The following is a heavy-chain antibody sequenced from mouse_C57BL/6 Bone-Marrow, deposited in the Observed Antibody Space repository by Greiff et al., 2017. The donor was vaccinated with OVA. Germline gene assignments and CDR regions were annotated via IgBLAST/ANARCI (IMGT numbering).Heavy chain of an antibody. CDR1: GFTFSDYY. CDR2: INYDGSST. CDR3: AREGALSMRLRRGYYFDY. D-gene: IGHD2-4*01. J-gene: IGHJ2*01. V-gene: IGHV5-16*01. Sequence: EVQLVESEGGLVQPGSSMKLSCTASGFTFSDYYMAWVRQVPEKGLEWVANINYDGSSTYYLDSLKSRVIITRDNAKNILYLQMSSLKSEDTATYYSAREGALSMRLRRGYYFDYWGQGTTLTVSS.